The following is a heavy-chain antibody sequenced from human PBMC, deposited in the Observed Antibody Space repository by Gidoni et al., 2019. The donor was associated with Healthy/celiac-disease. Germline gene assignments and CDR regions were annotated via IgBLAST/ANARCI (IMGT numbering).Heavy chain of an antibody. CDR1: GGSFSGYY. J-gene: IGHJ5*02. Sequence: QVQLQQWGAGLLKPSETLSLTCAVYGGSFSGYYWSWIRQPPGKGLEWIGEINHSGSTNYNPSLKSRVTISVDTSKNQFSLKLSSVTAADTAVYYCARKVPEYSSSFGWFDPWGQGTLVTVSS. CDR2: INHSGST. D-gene: IGHD6-6*01. V-gene: IGHV4-34*01. CDR3: ARKVPEYSSSFGWFDP.